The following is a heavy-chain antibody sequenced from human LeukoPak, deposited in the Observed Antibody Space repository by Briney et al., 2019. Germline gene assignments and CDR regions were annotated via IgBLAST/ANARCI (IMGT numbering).Heavy chain of an antibody. D-gene: IGHD1-1*01. CDR1: GFTFSTYA. CDR3: ARGRYWTPI. V-gene: IGHV3-23*01. CDR2: ISGSGSNT. J-gene: IGHJ3*02. Sequence: GGSLRLSCAASGFTFSTYAMTWVRQAPGKGLEWVSAISGSGSNTYYADSVKGRFTMSRDNSKSTLYLQMNSLRAEDTAVYYCARGRYWTPIWGQGTMVTVSS.